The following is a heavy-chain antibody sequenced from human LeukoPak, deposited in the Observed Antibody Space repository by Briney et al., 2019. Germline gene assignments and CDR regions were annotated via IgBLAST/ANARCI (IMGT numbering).Heavy chain of an antibody. J-gene: IGHJ4*02. CDR2: ISYDGSNK. CDR3: AKPYGYSSGWPEY. D-gene: IGHD6-19*01. CDR1: GFTFSSYG. V-gene: IGHV3-30*18. Sequence: PGGSLRLSCAASGFTFSSYGMHWVRQAPGKGLEWVAVISYDGSNKYYADSVKGRFTISRDNSKNTVFLQMNSLRAEDTAVYHCAKPYGYSSGWPEYWGRGTLVTVSS.